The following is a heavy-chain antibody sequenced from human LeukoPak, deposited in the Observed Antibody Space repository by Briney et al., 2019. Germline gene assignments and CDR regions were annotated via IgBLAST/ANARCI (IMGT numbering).Heavy chain of an antibody. J-gene: IGHJ4*02. CDR1: GFSFRDYA. CDR3: TRGQKDFDC. Sequence: GGSLRLSCTGSGFSFRDYAMTWVRQAPGKGLEWVGFIGSKADSGTTEYDASVKGRFTISRDDSKTVAYLQMNSLKTDDTAIYYCTRGQKDFDCWGQGTLVTVS. CDR2: IGSKADSGTT. V-gene: IGHV3-49*04.